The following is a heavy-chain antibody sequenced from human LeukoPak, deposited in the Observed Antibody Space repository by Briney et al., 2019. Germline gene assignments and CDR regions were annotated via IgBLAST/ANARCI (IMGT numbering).Heavy chain of an antibody. CDR1: GGSISSSNW. CDR3: ARVGCSGGSCYSFPDY. J-gene: IGHJ4*02. Sequence: PSETLSLTCAVSGGSISSSNWWSWVRQPPGKGLEWIGEIYHSGSTNYNPSLKSRVTISVDKSKNQFSLKLSSVTAADTAVYYCARVGCSGGSCYSFPDYWGQGTLVTVSS. V-gene: IGHV4-4*02. D-gene: IGHD2-15*01. CDR2: IYHSGST.